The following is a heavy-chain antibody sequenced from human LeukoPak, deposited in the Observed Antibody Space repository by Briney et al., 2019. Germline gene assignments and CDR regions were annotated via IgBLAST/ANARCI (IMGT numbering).Heavy chain of an antibody. D-gene: IGHD6-19*01. CDR2: IKQDGSEK. CDR1: GFTFSTYR. J-gene: IGHJ4*02. Sequence: GGSLRLSCAASGFTFSTYRMSWVRQAPGKGLEWVANIKQDGSEKYYADSVKGRFTISRDNSKNTLYLQMNSLRVEDTAVYYCAKEISRIAVAQRGYWGQGTLVTVSS. V-gene: IGHV3-7*01. CDR3: AKEISRIAVAQRGY.